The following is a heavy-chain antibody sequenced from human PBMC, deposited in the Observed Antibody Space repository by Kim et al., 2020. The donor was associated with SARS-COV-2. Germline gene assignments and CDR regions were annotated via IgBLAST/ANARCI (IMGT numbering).Heavy chain of an antibody. CDR2: IWYDGSNK. CDR3: ARDERVGANQWDHDAFDI. CDR1: GFTFSSYG. V-gene: IGHV3-33*08. Sequence: GGSLRLSCAASGFTFSSYGMHWVRQAPGKGLEWVAVIWYDGSNKYYADSVKGRFTISRDNSKNTLYLQMNSLRAEDTAVYYCARDERVGANQWDHDAFDIWGQGTMVTVSS. J-gene: IGHJ3*02. D-gene: IGHD1-26*01.